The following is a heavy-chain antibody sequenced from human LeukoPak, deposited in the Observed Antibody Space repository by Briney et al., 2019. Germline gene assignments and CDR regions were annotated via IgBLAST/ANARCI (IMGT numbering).Heavy chain of an antibody. CDR2: MNPNSGNT. V-gene: IGHV1-8*01. J-gene: IGHJ4*02. D-gene: IGHD1-26*01. Sequence: ASVKVSCTASGYTFTSYDINWVRQATGQGLEWMGWMNPNSGNTGYAQKFQGRVTMTRNTSISTAYMELSSLRSEDTAVYYCASSPSGSYYQFDYWGQGTLVTVSS. CDR3: ASSPSGSYYQFDY. CDR1: GYTFTSYD.